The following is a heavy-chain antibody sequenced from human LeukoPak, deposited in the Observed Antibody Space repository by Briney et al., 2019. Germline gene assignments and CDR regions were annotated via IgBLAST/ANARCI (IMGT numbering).Heavy chain of an antibody. CDR3: ARAGWRVAGTFDY. D-gene: IGHD6-19*01. Sequence: SETLSLTCAVYGVSFSGYYWSWLRQPPGKGLEWIGEINHSGSTNYNPSLKSRVTISVDTSKNQFSLKLSSVTAADTAVYYCARAGWRVAGTFDYWGQGTLVTVSS. J-gene: IGHJ4*02. CDR1: GVSFSGYY. CDR2: INHSGST. V-gene: IGHV4-34*01.